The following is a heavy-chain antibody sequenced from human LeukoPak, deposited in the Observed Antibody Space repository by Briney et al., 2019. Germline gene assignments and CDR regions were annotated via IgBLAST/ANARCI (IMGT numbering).Heavy chain of an antibody. CDR1: GFTFANDW. CDR3: TTPAMDRGVRAY. Sequence: KPGGSLRLSYAPYGFTFANDWMNSVRQAPGKGLEWVGRIKSKTDGWTTDYAAPVKGRFTISRDDSKNTLYLQMNSLKTEDTAVYYWTTPAMDRGVRAYWGQGTLVTVSS. V-gene: IGHV3-15*01. D-gene: IGHD3-10*01. J-gene: IGHJ4*02. CDR2: IKSKTDGWTT.